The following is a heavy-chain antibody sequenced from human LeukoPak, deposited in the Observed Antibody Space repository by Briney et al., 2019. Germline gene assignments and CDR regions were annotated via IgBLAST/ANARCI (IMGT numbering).Heavy chain of an antibody. Sequence: PGGSLRLSCTTSGFTFGDYAMTWVRQAAGKGLEWVGLIRSKVDGETTEYAASVKGRFIISRDDSKGIAYLQMNSLKTEDTAVHYCARNYYDSSRFKHWGQGTLVTVSS. CDR3: ARNYYDSSRFKH. CDR2: IRSKVDGETT. CDR1: GFTFGDYA. D-gene: IGHD3-22*01. J-gene: IGHJ1*01. V-gene: IGHV3-49*04.